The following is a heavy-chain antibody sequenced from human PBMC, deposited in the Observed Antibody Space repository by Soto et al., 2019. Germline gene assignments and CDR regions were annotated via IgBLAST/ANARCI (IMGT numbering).Heavy chain of an antibody. D-gene: IGHD6-19*01. Sequence: PSETLSLTCTVSGGSIRRYYWSWLRQPAGKGLEWIGRFSSSGSANQNPSLTSRLTMSVDTSKNQVSLRLKSMTAADTAMYYCARDQCRDGSCSPHVWGQGALVTVSS. CDR1: GGSIRRYY. CDR3: ARDQCRDGSCSPHV. V-gene: IGHV4-4*07. CDR2: FSSSGSA. J-gene: IGHJ1*01.